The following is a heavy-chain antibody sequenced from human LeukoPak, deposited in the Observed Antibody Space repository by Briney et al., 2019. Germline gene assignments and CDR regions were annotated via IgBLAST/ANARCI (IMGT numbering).Heavy chain of an antibody. J-gene: IGHJ4*02. CDR3: ARIIGSSAFDY. D-gene: IGHD3-10*01. CDR1: GYSISSGYY. CDR2: IYHSGSTYSGST. Sequence: SETLSLTCTVSGYSISSGYYWGWIRQPPGKGLEWIGSIYHSGSTYSGSTYYNPSLKSRVTISVDTSRNQFSLKLSSVTAADTAVYYCARIIGSSAFDYWGQGTLVTVSS. V-gene: IGHV4-38-2*02.